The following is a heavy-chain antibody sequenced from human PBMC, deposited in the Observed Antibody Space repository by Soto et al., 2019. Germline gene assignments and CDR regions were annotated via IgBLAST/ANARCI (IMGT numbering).Heavy chain of an antibody. CDR1: GFTFSNAW. CDR2: IKSKTDGGTT. J-gene: IGHJ3*02. CDR3: TTDRSLAYCGGDCYSKAFDI. Sequence: EVQLVESGGGLVKPGGSLRLSCAASGFTFSNAWMSWVRQAPGKGLEWVGRIKSKTDGGTTDYAAPVTGRVTISRDDSKNTLYLQMNSLKTEDTAVYYCTTDRSLAYCGGDCYSKAFDIGGQGTMVTVSA. V-gene: IGHV3-15*01. D-gene: IGHD2-21*01.